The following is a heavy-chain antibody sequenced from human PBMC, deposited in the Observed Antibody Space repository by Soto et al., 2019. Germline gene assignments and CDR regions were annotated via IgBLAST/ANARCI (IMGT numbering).Heavy chain of an antibody. D-gene: IGHD6-19*01. CDR3: ARGVRSSGWLFDF. CDR1: GGSISSTNYY. V-gene: IGHV4-39*01. J-gene: IGHJ4*02. Sequence: SETLSLTCTVSGGSISSTNYYWGWIRQSPGKGLECIGSIYYSGITYYSPSLKSRVTMSVDTSKNQFSLKLSSVTAADTAVYYCARGVRSSGWLFDFWGQGTLVTVSS. CDR2: IYYSGIT.